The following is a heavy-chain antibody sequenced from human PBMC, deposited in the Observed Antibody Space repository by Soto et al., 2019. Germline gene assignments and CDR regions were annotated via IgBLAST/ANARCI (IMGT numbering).Heavy chain of an antibody. CDR3: ARHEATYYNFYGMDV. V-gene: IGHV5-51*07. J-gene: IGHJ6*02. Sequence: PGAAVKMSCNRYGCTFTHYCIAWVHPMQGKGLEWMGSIHPGESDTRYSPSFQGQVTISADRSITTAYLQWSSLKASDTAMYYCARHEATYYNFYGMDVWGQGTTVTVSS. CDR1: GCTFTHYC. CDR2: IHPGESDT.